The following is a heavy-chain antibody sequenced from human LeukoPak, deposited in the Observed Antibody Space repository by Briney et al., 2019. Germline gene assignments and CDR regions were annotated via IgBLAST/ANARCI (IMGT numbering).Heavy chain of an antibody. CDR3: ARDAQWELRAFDV. CDR2: INPRGDST. CDR1: GYSFTSYD. D-gene: IGHD1-7*01. V-gene: IGHV1-46*01. J-gene: IGHJ3*01. Sequence: ASVKVSCKASGYSFTSYDMHWVRQAPGQGLEWMGIINPRGDSTSYAQKFQGRVTMTRDMSTSTVYMELSSLRSEDTAVYYCARDAQWELRAFDVWGRGTMVIVSS.